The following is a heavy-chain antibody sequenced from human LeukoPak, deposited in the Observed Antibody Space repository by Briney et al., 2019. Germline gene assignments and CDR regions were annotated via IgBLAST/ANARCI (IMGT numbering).Heavy chain of an antibody. V-gene: IGHV4-34*01. CDR3: ARGLGYCSGGSCYSFRYSWFDP. J-gene: IGHJ5*02. CDR1: GGSFSGYY. Sequence: SETLSLTCAVYGGSFSGYYWSWIRQPPGKGLEWIGEINHSGSTNYNPSLKSRVTISVDTSKNQFSLKLSSVTAADTAVYYCARGLGYCSGGSCYSFRYSWFDPWGQGTLVTVSS. D-gene: IGHD2-15*01. CDR2: INHSGST.